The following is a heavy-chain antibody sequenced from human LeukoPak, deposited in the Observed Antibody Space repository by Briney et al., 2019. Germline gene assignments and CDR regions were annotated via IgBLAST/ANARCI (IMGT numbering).Heavy chain of an antibody. Sequence: GGSLRLSCVASGFTLSNYAMHWVRQAPGKGLEWVAVISKEDTDKFYADSVKGRFTLSRDNAKNSLYLQMNSLRAEDTAVYYCARVYWSGYHSFDYWGQGTLGTVSS. D-gene: IGHD3-3*01. CDR1: GFTLSNYA. J-gene: IGHJ4*02. V-gene: IGHV3-30*04. CDR3: ARVYWSGYHSFDY. CDR2: ISKEDTDK.